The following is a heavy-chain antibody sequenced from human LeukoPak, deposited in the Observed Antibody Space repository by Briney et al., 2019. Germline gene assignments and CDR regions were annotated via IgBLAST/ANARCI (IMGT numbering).Heavy chain of an antibody. Sequence: GRSLRLSCAASGFTFSSYGMHWVRQAPGKGLEWVAVISYDGSNKYYADSVKGRFTISRDNSKNTLYLQMNSLRAEDTAVYYCASQTEYFFDYWGQGTLVTVSS. CDR1: GFTFSSYG. D-gene: IGHD1-1*01. V-gene: IGHV3-30*03. J-gene: IGHJ4*02. CDR2: ISYDGSNK. CDR3: ASQTEYFFDY.